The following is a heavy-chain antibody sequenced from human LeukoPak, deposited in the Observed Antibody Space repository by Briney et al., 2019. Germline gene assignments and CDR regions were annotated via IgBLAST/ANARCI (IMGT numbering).Heavy chain of an antibody. CDR2: INPNSGGT. D-gene: IGHD3-10*01. CDR1: GYTFTGYY. V-gene: IGHV1-2*02. CDR3: ARIRITMVRGVIPPNWFDP. J-gene: IGHJ5*02. Sequence: GASVTVSCKASGYTFTGYYMHWVRQAPGQGLEWMGWINPNSGGTNYAQKFQGRVTITRDTSISTAYMELSRLRSDDTAVYYCARIRITMVRGVIPPNWFDPWGQGTLVTVSS.